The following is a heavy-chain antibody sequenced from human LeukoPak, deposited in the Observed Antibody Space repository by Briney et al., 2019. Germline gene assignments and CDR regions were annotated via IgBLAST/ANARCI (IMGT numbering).Heavy chain of an antibody. D-gene: IGHD3-10*01. V-gene: IGHV4-59*12. Sequence: SETVSLTCTVSGGSISSYYWSWIRQPPGKGLEWIGYIYYSGSTNYNPSLKSRVTISVDTSKNQFSLKLSSVTAADTAVYYCARSDYYGSGSYLNWFDPWGQGTLVTVSS. CDR1: GGSISSYY. CDR2: IYYSGST. CDR3: ARSDYYGSGSYLNWFDP. J-gene: IGHJ5*02.